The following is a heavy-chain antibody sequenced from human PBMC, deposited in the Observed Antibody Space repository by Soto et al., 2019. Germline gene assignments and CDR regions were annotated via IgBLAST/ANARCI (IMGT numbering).Heavy chain of an antibody. CDR2: IYSGGST. V-gene: IGHV3-53*04. CDR3: ASLYCSGGSCYSGVFGY. CDR1: GFTVSSNY. J-gene: IGHJ4*02. D-gene: IGHD2-15*01. Sequence: GGSLRLSCAASGFTVSSNYMSWVRQAPGKGLEWVSVIYSGGSTYYADSVKGRFTISRHNSKNTLYLQMNSLRAEDTAVYYCASLYCSGGSCYSGVFGYWGQGTLVTVSS.